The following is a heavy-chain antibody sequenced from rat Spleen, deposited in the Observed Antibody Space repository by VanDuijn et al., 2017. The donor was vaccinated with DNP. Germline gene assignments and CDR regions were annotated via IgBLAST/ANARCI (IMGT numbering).Heavy chain of an antibody. Sequence: EVQLVESGGGLLQPGRSLKLSCAASGFTFSSYDMAWVRQAPSKGLEWVASISYEGTSTYYGDSVKGRFTVSRDNAKSTLYLQMNSLRSEDMATYYCARYNSGYYAMDAWGQGTSVTVSS. D-gene: IGHD4-3*01. V-gene: IGHV5-22*01. CDR1: GFTFSSYD. CDR2: ISYEGTST. CDR3: ARYNSGYYAMDA. J-gene: IGHJ4*01.